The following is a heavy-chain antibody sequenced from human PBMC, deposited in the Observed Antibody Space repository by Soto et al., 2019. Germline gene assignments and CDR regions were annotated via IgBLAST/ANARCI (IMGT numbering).Heavy chain of an antibody. CDR2: ISYDGSNQ. Sequence: GGSLRLSCAASGFTFRKHAMHWVRQAPGKGLEWVAVISYDGSNQYYGDSVKGRFTISRDNSKNTLYLQLNSPRAEDTAVYYCAREDVGTMYFDYWGQGALVTVSS. CDR3: AREDVGTMYFDY. V-gene: IGHV3-30-3*01. D-gene: IGHD1-26*01. J-gene: IGHJ4*02. CDR1: GFTFRKHA.